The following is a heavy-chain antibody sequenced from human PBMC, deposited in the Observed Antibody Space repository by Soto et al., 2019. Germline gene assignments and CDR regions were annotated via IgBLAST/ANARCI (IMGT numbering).Heavy chain of an antibody. Sequence: GGSLRLSCXASGFTFSTYAMTWVRQAPGKGLEWVSAISASGRSTYYTDSVKGRFTISRDNSKSTLYLQMNSLRVEDTAVYSCAKGHSNPYYYFEFWGQGTLVTVSS. D-gene: IGHD5-12*01. CDR2: ISASGRST. CDR1: GFTFSTYA. J-gene: IGHJ4*02. V-gene: IGHV3-23*01. CDR3: AKGHSNPYYYFEF.